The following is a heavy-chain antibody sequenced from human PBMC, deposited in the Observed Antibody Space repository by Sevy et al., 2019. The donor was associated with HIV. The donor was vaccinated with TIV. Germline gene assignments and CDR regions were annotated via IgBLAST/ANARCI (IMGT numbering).Heavy chain of an antibody. CDR2: FDPEDGET. V-gene: IGHV1-24*01. D-gene: IGHD6-6*01. J-gene: IGHJ4*02. CDR1: GYTLTELS. CDR3: ATDHLRSSARGYFDY. Sequence: ASVKVSSKVSGYTLTELSMHWVRQAPGKGLEWMGGFDPEDGETIYAQKFQGRVTMTEDTSTDTAYMELSSLRSEDTAVYYCATDHLRSSARGYFDYWGQGTLVTVSS.